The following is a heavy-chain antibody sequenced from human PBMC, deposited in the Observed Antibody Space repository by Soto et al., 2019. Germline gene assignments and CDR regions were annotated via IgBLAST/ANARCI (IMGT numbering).Heavy chain of an antibody. CDR3: ARAMVRGKNYYGMDV. J-gene: IGHJ6*02. CDR2: IYPGDSDT. V-gene: IGHV5-51*01. D-gene: IGHD3-10*01. Sequence: LGESLKISCKGSGYSFTSYWIGWARQMPGKGLEWMGIIYPGDSDTRYSPSFQGQVTISADKSISTAYLQWSSLKASDTAMYYCARAMVRGKNYYGMDVWGQGTTVTVSS. CDR1: GYSFTSYW.